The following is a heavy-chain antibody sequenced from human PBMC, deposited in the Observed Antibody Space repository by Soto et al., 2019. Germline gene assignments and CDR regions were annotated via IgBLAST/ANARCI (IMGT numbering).Heavy chain of an antibody. CDR2: IYHSGST. V-gene: IGHV4-4*02. CDR1: GGSISSSNW. D-gene: IGHD3-10*01. J-gene: IGHJ6*02. CDR3: ARDGGLLWFGEFTSYYYYYGMDV. Sequence: SETLSLTCAVSGGSISSSNWWSWVRQPPGKGLEWIGEIYHSGSTNYNPSLKSRVTISVDKSKNQFSLKLSSVTAADTAVYYCARDGGLLWFGEFTSYYYYYGMDVWGQGTTVTVSS.